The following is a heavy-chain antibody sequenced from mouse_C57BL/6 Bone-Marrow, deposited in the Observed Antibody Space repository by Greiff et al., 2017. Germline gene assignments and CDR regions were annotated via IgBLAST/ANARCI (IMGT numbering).Heavy chain of an antibody. CDR3: APFYYGSSYNYAGDY. Sequence: VQLQQSGAELARPGASVKMSCKASGYTFTSYTMHWVKQRPGQGLEWIGYINPSSGYTKYNQQFKDKATLTADKSSSTAYMQLSSLTSEDSAVYYCAPFYYGSSYNYAGDYWGQGTSVTVSS. CDR1: GYTFTSYT. J-gene: IGHJ4*01. D-gene: IGHD1-1*01. V-gene: IGHV1-4*01. CDR2: INPSSGYT.